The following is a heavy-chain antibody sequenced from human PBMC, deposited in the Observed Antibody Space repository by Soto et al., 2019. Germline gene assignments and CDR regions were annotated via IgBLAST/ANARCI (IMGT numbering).Heavy chain of an antibody. CDR3: AVFSIAVAGRIDY. V-gene: IGHV4-59*01. CDR2: IYYSGST. D-gene: IGHD6-19*01. CDR1: GGSISSYY. J-gene: IGHJ4*02. Sequence: SETLSLTCTVSGGSISSYYWSWIRQPPGKGLEWIGYIYYSGSTNYNPSLKSRVTISVDTSKNQFSLKLSSVTAADTAVYYCAVFSIAVAGRIDYWGQGTLVTVSS.